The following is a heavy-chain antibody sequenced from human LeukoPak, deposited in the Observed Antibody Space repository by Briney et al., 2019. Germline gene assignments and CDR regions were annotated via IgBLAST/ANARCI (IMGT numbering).Heavy chain of an antibody. V-gene: IGHV3-9*01. CDR3: AKDFSDYYDSSGAREYYYGMDV. J-gene: IGHJ6*02. CDR2: ISWNSGSI. Sequence: GGSLRLSCAASGFTFDDYAMHWVRQAPGKGLEWVSGISWNSGSIGYADSVKGRFTISRDNAKNSLYLQMNSLRAEDTALYYCAKDFSDYYDSSGAREYYYGMDVWGQGTTVTVSS. CDR1: GFTFDDYA. D-gene: IGHD3-22*01.